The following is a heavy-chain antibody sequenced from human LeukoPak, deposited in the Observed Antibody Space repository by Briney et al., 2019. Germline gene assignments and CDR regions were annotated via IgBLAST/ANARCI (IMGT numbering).Heavy chain of an antibody. J-gene: IGHJ5*01. CDR2: IIPIFGTA. Sequence: GASVKVSCKASGYTFTSYGISWVRQAPGQGLEWMGGIIPIFGTATYAQKFQGRVTIAADESTTTAYMELSSLRSEDTAMYYCAREREDHRGSPRAGWFDPWGQGTLVTVSS. CDR3: AREREDHRGSPRAGWFDP. V-gene: IGHV1-69*13. D-gene: IGHD1-26*01. CDR1: GYTFTSYG.